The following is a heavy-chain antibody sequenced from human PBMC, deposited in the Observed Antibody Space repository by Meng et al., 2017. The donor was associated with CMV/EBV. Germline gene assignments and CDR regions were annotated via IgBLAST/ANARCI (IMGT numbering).Heavy chain of an antibody. V-gene: IGHV1-8*02. CDR3: ARDGGRYCSSTSCYYGMDV. CDR1: GYTFTSYD. J-gene: IGHJ6*02. CDR2: MNPNSGNT. D-gene: IGHD2-2*01. Sequence: ASVKVSCKASGYTFTSYDINWVRQATGQGLEWMGWMNPNSGNTDYAQKFQGRVTMTRDTSISTAYMELSRLRSDDTAVYYCARDGGRYCSSTSCYYGMDVWGQGTTVTVSS.